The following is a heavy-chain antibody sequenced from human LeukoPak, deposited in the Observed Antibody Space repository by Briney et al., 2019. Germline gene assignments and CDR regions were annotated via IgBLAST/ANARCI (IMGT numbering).Heavy chain of an antibody. V-gene: IGHV6-1*01. CDR3: ARDFGTTGWHTFDY. Sequence: SQTLSLTCVVSGDSVSSKNGAWNWIRQSPSRGLEWLGRTYYRSKWYNDYAESMEGRMTISQDTSKNQYSLHLNSVTPDDKAVYYCARDFGTTGWHTFDYWGQGTLVTVSS. CDR1: GDSVSSKNGA. J-gene: IGHJ4*02. D-gene: IGHD6-19*01. CDR2: TYYRSKWYN.